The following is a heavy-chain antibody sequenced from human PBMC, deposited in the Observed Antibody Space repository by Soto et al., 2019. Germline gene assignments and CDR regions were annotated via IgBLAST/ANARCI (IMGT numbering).Heavy chain of an antibody. CDR1: GGSPNAYY. V-gene: IGHV4-34*01. CDR2: INHSGKI. J-gene: IGHJ4*02. Sequence: SETLSLTGEVYGGSPNAYYWTWIRQSPEKGLEWIGEINHSGKIHYNPSLESRLSISADTSKRQFSLTLTSVTAADAAMYYCVTSNNLFHSYYDNWGQGTLVTVSS. CDR3: VTSNNLFHSYYDN. D-gene: IGHD1-1*01.